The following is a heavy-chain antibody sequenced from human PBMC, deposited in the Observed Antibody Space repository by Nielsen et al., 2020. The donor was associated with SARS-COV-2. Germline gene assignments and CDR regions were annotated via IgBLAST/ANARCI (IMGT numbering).Heavy chain of an antibody. D-gene: IGHD7-27*01. CDR3: ARGNGWGSYFDY. V-gene: IGHV3-30-3*01. Sequence: GGSLRLSCAASEFTFGNYGMDWVRQAPGKGLEWVAVISYDGSNKYYADSVKGRFTISRDNSKNTLYLQMNSLRAEDTAVYYCARGNGWGSYFDYWGQGTLVTVSS. CDR2: ISYDGSNK. J-gene: IGHJ4*02. CDR1: EFTFGNYG.